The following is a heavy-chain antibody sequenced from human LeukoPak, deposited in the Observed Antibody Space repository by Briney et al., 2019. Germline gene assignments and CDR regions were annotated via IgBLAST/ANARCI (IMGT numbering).Heavy chain of an antibody. CDR3: ARRPYSDTSGRLSDV. V-gene: IGHV3-48*02. Sequence: GGSLRLSCAASGFTFSSYSMNWVRQAPGKGLEWISYIGSSGSPTHYADSVGGRFTISRDNAKNSLYLQMNSLRDEDTAVYFCARRPYSDTSGRLSDVWGQGTTVTVSS. CDR1: GFTFSSYS. CDR2: IGSSGSPT. D-gene: IGHD3-22*01. J-gene: IGHJ6*02.